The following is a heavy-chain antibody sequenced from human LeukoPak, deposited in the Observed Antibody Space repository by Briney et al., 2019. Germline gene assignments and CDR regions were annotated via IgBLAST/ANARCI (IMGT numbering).Heavy chain of an antibody. J-gene: IGHJ4*02. D-gene: IGHD4-23*01. V-gene: IGHV3-23*01. CDR2: ISGSGGST. CDR3: AKDVGGLRWFDY. CDR1: GFTFSSYA. Sequence: GGSLRLSCAASGFTFSSYAMSWVRQAPGKGLELVSAISGSGGSTYYADSVKGRFTMSRDNSKNTLYLQMNSLRAEDTAVYYCAKDVGGLRWFDYWGQGTLVTVSS.